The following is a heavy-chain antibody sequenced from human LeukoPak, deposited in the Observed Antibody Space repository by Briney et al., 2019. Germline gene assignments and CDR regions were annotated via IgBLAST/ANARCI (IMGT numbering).Heavy chain of an antibody. Sequence: ASVKVSCTASGYTFTSYGISWVRQAPGQGLEWMGWISTYNGNTNYAQKLQGRVTMTTDTSTSTAYMELRSLRSDDTAVYYCARVDYGDPPDYWGQGTLVTVSS. CDR1: GYTFTSYG. V-gene: IGHV1-18*01. CDR3: ARVDYGDPPDY. CDR2: ISTYNGNT. D-gene: IGHD4-17*01. J-gene: IGHJ4*02.